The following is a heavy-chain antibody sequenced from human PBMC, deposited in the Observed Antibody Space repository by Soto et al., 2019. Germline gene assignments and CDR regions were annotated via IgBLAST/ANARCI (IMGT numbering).Heavy chain of an antibody. J-gene: IGHJ6*02. CDR2: IYYSGST. Sequence: SETLSLTCTVSGDSISSGGYYWSWIRQHPGKGLEWIGYIYYSGSTYYNPSLKSRVTISVDTSKNQFSLKLSSVTAADTAVYYCATYCSSASCSDDYYGMDVWGQGTTVTVSS. V-gene: IGHV4-31*03. D-gene: IGHD2-2*01. CDR1: GDSISSGGYY. CDR3: ATYCSSASCSDDYYGMDV.